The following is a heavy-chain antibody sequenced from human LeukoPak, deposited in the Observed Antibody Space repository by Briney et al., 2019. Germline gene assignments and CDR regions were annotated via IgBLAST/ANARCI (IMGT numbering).Heavy chain of an antibody. CDR2: ISGSGGST. V-gene: IGHV3-23*01. Sequence: GGSLRLSCAASVFTFISYSISWVRQAPGKGLEWVSDISGSGGSTYYADSVKGRFTISRDNSKNTLYLQMNSLRAEDTAVYYCAKDHPSITIFGVVIHGMDVWGQGTTVTVSS. CDR3: AKDHPSITIFGVVIHGMDV. CDR1: VFTFISYS. J-gene: IGHJ6*02. D-gene: IGHD3-3*01.